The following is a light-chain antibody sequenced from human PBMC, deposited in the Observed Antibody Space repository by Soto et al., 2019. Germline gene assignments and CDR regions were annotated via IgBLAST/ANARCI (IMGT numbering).Light chain of an antibody. CDR2: EVN. J-gene: IGLJ3*02. V-gene: IGLV2-8*01. CDR1: SSDIGGYDY. Sequence: QSALTQPPSASGSPGQSVTISCTGTSSDIGGYDYVSWYQQHPGKAPKLIIYEVNKRPSGVPDRFSGSKSGNTASLIVSGLQAEDEADYYCSSYAGSNNLVFAGGTKVTV. CDR3: SSYAGSNNLV.